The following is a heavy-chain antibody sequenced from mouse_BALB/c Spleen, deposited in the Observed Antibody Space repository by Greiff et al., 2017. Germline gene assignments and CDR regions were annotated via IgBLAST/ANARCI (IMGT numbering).Heavy chain of an antibody. CDR3: ARSEGNFDY. CDR2: INPGSGGT. CDR1: GYAFTNYL. J-gene: IGHJ2*01. Sequence: LVESGAELVRPGTSVKVSCKASGYAFTNYLIEWVKQRPGQGLEWIGVINPGSGGTNYNEKFKGKATLTADKSSSTAYMQLSSLTSDDSAVYFCARSEGNFDYWGQGTTLTVSS. V-gene: IGHV1-54*01.